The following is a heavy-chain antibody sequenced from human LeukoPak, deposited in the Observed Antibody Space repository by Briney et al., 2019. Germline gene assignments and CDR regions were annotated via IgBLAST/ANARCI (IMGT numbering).Heavy chain of an antibody. J-gene: IGHJ4*02. Sequence: GGSLRLSCAASGFTFSDYYMSWIRQAPGEGLEWVSYISSSGSTIYYADSVKGRFTISRDNAKNSLYLQMNSLRAEDTAVYYCAGRDYYDSSGYYYGFDYWGQGTLVTVSS. V-gene: IGHV3-11*04. CDR1: GFTFSDYY. D-gene: IGHD3-22*01. CDR2: ISSSGSTI. CDR3: AGRDYYDSSGYYYGFDY.